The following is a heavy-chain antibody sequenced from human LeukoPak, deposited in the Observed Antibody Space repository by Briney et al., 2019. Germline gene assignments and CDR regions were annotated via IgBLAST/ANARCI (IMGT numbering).Heavy chain of an antibody. CDR2: IYSSGST. CDR3: ARHDDGRSGYYVH. J-gene: IGHJ4*02. CDR1: GGSIRSPY. V-gene: IGHV4-59*08. D-gene: IGHD3-22*01. Sequence: PSETLSLTCTVSGGSIRSPYWSWIRQPPGKGLEWIGYIYSSGSTNYNPSLRSRVTISVDTSKNQFSLRLRSVTAADTAVYYCARHDDGRSGYYVHWGQGTLVTVSS.